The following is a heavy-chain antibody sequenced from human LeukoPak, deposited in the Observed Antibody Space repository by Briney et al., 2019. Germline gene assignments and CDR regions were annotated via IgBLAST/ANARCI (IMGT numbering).Heavy chain of an antibody. CDR2: IYDIGIT. CDR1: GGSISSGDYY. V-gene: IGHV4-30-4*01. J-gene: IGHJ6*02. Sequence: SETLSLTCTVSGGSISSGDYYWSWIRQPPGKGLECIGYIYDIGITYYNPSLKSRLSISLDTSKNQFSLKVTSVTAADTAVYYCAGVRPDYYYGVDVWGQGTTVTVSS. CDR3: AGVRPDYYYGVDV.